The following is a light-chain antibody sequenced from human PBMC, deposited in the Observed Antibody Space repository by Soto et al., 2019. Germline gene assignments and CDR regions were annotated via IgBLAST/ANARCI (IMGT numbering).Light chain of an antibody. Sequence: DIQMTQSPSSLSASVGDRVTITCQASQNINNYLNWYQQKPGRAPKLLIYDASNLEAGVPSRFSGSGSGTDFTLTISCLQSEDFATYYCQQYYSYPPFTFGQGTRLEIK. V-gene: IGKV1-33*01. CDR2: DAS. J-gene: IGKJ5*01. CDR3: QQYYSYPPFT. CDR1: QNINNY.